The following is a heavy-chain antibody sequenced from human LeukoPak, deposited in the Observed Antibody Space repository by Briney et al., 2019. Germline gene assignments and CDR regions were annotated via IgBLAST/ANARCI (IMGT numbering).Heavy chain of an antibody. CDR1: GFTFSSYA. Sequence: GGSLRLSCAASGFTFSSYAMSWVRQAPGKGLEWVSAISGSGGSTYYADSVKGRFTISRDNSKNTLYLQINSLRAEDTAVYYCAKDHSYSGYDSVRDFDYWGQGTLVTVSS. CDR3: AKDHSYSGYDSVRDFDY. J-gene: IGHJ4*02. D-gene: IGHD5-12*01. V-gene: IGHV3-23*01. CDR2: ISGSGGST.